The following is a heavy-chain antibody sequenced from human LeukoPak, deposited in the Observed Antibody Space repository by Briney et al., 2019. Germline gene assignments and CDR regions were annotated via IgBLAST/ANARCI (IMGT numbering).Heavy chain of an antibody. J-gene: IGHJ3*02. CDR3: ARAEEYAFDI. V-gene: IGHV4-59*01. Sequence: SETLSLTCAVYGGSFSGYYWSWIRQPPGKGLEWIGYIYYSGSTNYNPSLKSRVTISVDTSKNQFSLKLSSVTAADTAVYYCARAEEYAFDIWGQGTMVTVSS. CDR2: IYYSGST. CDR1: GGSFSGYY. D-gene: IGHD1-14*01.